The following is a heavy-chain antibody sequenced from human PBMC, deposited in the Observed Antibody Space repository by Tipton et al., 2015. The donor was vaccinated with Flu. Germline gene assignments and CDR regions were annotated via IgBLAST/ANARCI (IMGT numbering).Heavy chain of an antibody. J-gene: IGHJ4*02. D-gene: IGHD3-9*01. CDR3: ARGGDYDILAD. CDR1: GGSISSGGYY. CDR2: IYYSGST. V-gene: IGHV4-31*03. Sequence: TLSLTCTVSGGSISSGGYYWSWIRQHPGKGLEWIGYIYYSGSTYYNPSLKSRVTISVDTSKNQFSLKLSSVTAADTAVYYRARGGDYDILADWGQGTLVTVSS.